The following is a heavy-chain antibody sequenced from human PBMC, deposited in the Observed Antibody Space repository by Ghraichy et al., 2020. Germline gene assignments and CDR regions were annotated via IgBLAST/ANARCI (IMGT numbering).Heavy chain of an antibody. Sequence: GGSLRLSCAASGFTFSSYGMHWVRQAPGKGLEWVAVISYDGSNKYYADSVKGRFTISRDNSKNTLYLQMNSLRAEDTAVYYCARDPEMATIEYYFDYWGQGTLVTVSS. CDR1: GFTFSSYG. J-gene: IGHJ4*02. CDR3: ARDPEMATIEYYFDY. V-gene: IGHV3-30*03. CDR2: ISYDGSNK. D-gene: IGHD5-24*01.